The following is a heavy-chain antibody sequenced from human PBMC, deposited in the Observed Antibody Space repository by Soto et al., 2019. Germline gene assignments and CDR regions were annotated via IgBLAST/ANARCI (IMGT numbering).Heavy chain of an antibody. D-gene: IGHD2-2*01. Sequence: GGSLRLSCAASGFTFSSYSMNWVRQAPGKGLEWFSSISSSSSYIYYADSVKGRFTISRDNAKNSLYLQMNSLRAEDTAVYYCARVLSVVVPAATRQRAFDIWGQGTMVTVSS. V-gene: IGHV3-21*01. J-gene: IGHJ3*02. CDR1: GFTFSSYS. CDR3: ARVLSVVVPAATRQRAFDI. CDR2: ISSSSSYI.